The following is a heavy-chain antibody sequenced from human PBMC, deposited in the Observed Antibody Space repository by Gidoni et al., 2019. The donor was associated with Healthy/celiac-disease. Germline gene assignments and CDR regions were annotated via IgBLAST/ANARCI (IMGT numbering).Heavy chain of an antibody. CDR1: GCTFRSDA. J-gene: IGHJ4*02. CDR2: ISGSGGST. D-gene: IGHD1-26*01. V-gene: IGHV3-23*01. CDR3: AKVGGATTLAFDY. Sequence: DVQLLESGEGLVQPGGSLRLACSGGGCTFRSDAMRWVRQAQGKGLEWVSAISGSGGSTYYADSVKGRFTISRDNSKNTLYLQMNSLRAEDTALYYCAKVGGATTLAFDYWGQGTLVTVS.